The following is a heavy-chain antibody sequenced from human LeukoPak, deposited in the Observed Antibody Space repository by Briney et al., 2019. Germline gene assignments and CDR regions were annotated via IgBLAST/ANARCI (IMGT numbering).Heavy chain of an antibody. D-gene: IGHD3-10*01. V-gene: IGHV3-30*03. CDR1: GFTFSSYG. CDR2: ISYDGSDK. J-gene: IGHJ4*02. CDR3: AREGCYGSGSPPSLYFDY. Sequence: PGRSLRLSCAASGFTFSSYGMHWVRQAPGKGLEWAAVISYDGSDKQYADSVKGRFIISRDNSKNTLYLQMNSLRPEDTAIYYCAREGCYGSGSPPSLYFDYWGQGTLVTVSS.